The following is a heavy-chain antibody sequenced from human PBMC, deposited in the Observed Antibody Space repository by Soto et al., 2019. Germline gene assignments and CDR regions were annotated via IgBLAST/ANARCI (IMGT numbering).Heavy chain of an antibody. CDR1: GFTFSSYG. V-gene: IGHV3-33*01. CDR2: IWYDGSNK. Sequence: GGSLRLSCAASGFTFSSYGMHWVRQAPGKGLEWVAVIWYDGSNKYYADSVEGRFTISRDNSKNTLYLQMNSLRAEDTAVYYCAREIFPQDFYGSGSYSNYYGMDVWGQGTTVTVSS. D-gene: IGHD3-10*01. CDR3: AREIFPQDFYGSGSYSNYYGMDV. J-gene: IGHJ6*02.